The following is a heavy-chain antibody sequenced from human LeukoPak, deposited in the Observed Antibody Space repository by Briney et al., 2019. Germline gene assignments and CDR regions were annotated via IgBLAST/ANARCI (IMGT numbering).Heavy chain of an antibody. V-gene: IGHV3-30-3*01. Sequence: PGGSLRLSCAASGFTFSSYAMHWVRQAPGKGLEWVAVISYDGSNKYYADSVKGRFTISRDNSKNTLYLQMNSLRAEDTAVYYCARDQCSSTSCYIDYWGQGTLVTVSS. CDR3: ARDQCSSTSCYIDY. CDR2: ISYDGSNK. D-gene: IGHD2-2*02. CDR1: GFTFSSYA. J-gene: IGHJ4*02.